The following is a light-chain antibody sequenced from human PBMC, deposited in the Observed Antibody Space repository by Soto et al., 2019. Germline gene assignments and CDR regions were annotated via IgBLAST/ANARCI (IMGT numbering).Light chain of an antibody. CDR1: QSVSSSY. Sequence: EIVLTQSPGTLSLSPGERATLSSRASQSVSSSYLAWYQQKPGQAPRLLIYGASSRATGIPDRFSGSGSGTDFTLTISRLEPEDFAVYYCQQYGSSSMYTFGQGTKVDIK. V-gene: IGKV3-20*01. J-gene: IGKJ2*01. CDR3: QQYGSSSMYT. CDR2: GAS.